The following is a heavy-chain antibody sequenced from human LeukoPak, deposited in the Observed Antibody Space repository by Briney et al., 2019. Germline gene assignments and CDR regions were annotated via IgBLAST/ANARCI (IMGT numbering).Heavy chain of an antibody. D-gene: IGHD1-7*01. V-gene: IGHV3-48*01. CDR3: AKVGNWKYGHHDY. CDR1: GFTFSSYS. J-gene: IGHJ4*02. CDR2: ISSSSSTI. Sequence: GGSLRLSCAASGFTFSSYSMNWVRQAPGKGLEWVSYISSSSSTIYYADSVKGRFTISRDNAKNSLYLQMNSLRAEDTAVYYCAKVGNWKYGHHDYWGQGTLVTVSS.